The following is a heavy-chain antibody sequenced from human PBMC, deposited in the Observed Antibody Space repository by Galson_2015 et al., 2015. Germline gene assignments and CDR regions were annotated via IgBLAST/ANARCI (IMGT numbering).Heavy chain of an antibody. V-gene: IGHV1-69*01. CDR2: ITPIFGTA. D-gene: IGHD4-11*01. CDR3: AKEGRSGNSNPFDY. CDR1: GDTFKTYT. Sequence: SVKVSCKASGDTFKTYTISWVRQAPGQGLEWMGGITPIFGTANYVQKFQGRVAITADVSTSTAYMELRGLRSEDTAVSYCAKEGRSGNSNPFDYWGQGTLVTVSS. J-gene: IGHJ4*02.